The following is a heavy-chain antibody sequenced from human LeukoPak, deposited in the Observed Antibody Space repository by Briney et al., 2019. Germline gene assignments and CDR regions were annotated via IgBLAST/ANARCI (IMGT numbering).Heavy chain of an antibody. J-gene: IGHJ3*02. V-gene: IGHV3-43D*03. Sequence: GGSLRLSCAASGFTFDDYAMHWVRQAPGKGLEWVSLISWDGGSTYYADSVKGRFTISRDNSKNSLYLQMNSLRAEDTALYYCAKDYYDSSGPGAFDIWGQGTMVTVSS. D-gene: IGHD3-22*01. CDR1: GFTFDDYA. CDR2: ISWDGGST. CDR3: AKDYYDSSGPGAFDI.